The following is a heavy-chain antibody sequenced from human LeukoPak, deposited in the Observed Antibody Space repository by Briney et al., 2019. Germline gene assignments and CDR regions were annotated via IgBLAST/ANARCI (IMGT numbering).Heavy chain of an antibody. CDR3: ARAYCGGDCYSFPFDY. CDR2: IYSGGST. D-gene: IGHD2-21*02. V-gene: IGHV3-53*01. CDR1: GFSFSSFA. Sequence: GGSLRLSCAASGFSFSSFAMAWVRQAPRKGLEWVSVIYSGGSTYYADSVKGRFTISRDNSKNTLYLQMNSLRAEDTAVYYCARAYCGGDCYSFPFDYWGQGTLVTVSS. J-gene: IGHJ4*02.